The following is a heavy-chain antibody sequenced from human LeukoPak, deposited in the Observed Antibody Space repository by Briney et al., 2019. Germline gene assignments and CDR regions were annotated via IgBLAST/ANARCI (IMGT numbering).Heavy chain of an antibody. D-gene: IGHD7-27*01. Sequence: GGSLRLSCAASGFASGFTFSDYAVSWVRQAPGKGPEWVASVNGRGATTYYADSVRARFTISRDNSKNTLYLQMISLGADDTAIYFCAKAPATGEGYYFYYMDVWGKGTTVTVSS. CDR3: AKAPATGEGYYFYYMDV. J-gene: IGHJ6*03. CDR2: VNGRGATT. CDR1: GFTFSDYA. V-gene: IGHV3-23*01.